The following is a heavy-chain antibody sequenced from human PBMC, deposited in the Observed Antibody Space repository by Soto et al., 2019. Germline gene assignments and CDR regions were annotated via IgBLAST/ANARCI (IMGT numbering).Heavy chain of an antibody. D-gene: IGHD4-17*01. CDR2: IYSGGGT. CDR3: ATRMTTAPY. Sequence: PGGSLRLSCAASVFIVSNNYMSWVRQAPGKGLEWVSHIYSGGGTDYAESVKGSFTISRDNSKNTLYLQMNSLKAEDTAIYYCATRMTTAPYWGQGTVVTVSS. CDR1: VFIVSNNY. V-gene: IGHV3-66*01. J-gene: IGHJ4*02.